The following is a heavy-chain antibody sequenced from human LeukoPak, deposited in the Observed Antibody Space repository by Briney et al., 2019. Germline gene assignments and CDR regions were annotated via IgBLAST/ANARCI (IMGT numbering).Heavy chain of an antibody. CDR1: GTSISSGGYY. J-gene: IGHJ4*02. Sequence: PSETLSLTCSVSGTSISSGGYYWSWIRQPPGKGLEWIGEINHSGSTNYNPFLKSRVTISVDTSKNQFSLKLSSVTAADTAVYYCARGGGRIAARPLYYWGQGTLVTVSS. CDR2: INHSGST. CDR3: ARGGGRIAARPLYY. V-gene: IGHV4-39*07. D-gene: IGHD6-6*01.